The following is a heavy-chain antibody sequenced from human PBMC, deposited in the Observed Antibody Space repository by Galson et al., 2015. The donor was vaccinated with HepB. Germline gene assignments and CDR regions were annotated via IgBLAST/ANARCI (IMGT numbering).Heavy chain of an antibody. V-gene: IGHV2-5*01. D-gene: IGHD7-27*01. CDR1: GFSLSTSGVA. Sequence: PALVKPTQTLTLTCTFSGFSLSTSGVAVGWIRQPPGKALEWLALIYWNDDKRYSPSLKSRVTITKDTSKNQVVLTLTNMDPMDTGTYYCARSRKLGMNFDYRGQGTLVTVSS. CDR2: IYWNDDK. CDR3: ARSRKLGMNFDY. J-gene: IGHJ4*02.